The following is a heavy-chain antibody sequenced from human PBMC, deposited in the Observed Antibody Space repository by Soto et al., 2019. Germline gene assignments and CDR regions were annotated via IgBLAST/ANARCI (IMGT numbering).Heavy chain of an antibody. CDR1: GFTFSSYA. CDR3: VNGRYNWNDDIPDYYYYYGMDV. Sequence: HPGGSLRLSCSASGFTFSSYAMHWVRQAPGKGLEYVSAISSNGGSTYYADSVKGRFTISRDNSKNTLYLQMSSLRAEDTAVYYCVNGRYNWNDDIPDYYYYYGMDVWGQGTTVTVSS. J-gene: IGHJ6*02. V-gene: IGHV3-64D*06. CDR2: ISSNGGST. D-gene: IGHD1-1*01.